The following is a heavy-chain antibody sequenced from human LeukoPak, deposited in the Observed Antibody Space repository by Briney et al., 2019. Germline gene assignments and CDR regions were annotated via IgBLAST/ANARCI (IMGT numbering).Heavy chain of an antibody. D-gene: IGHD2-21*02. V-gene: IGHV1-46*01. J-gene: IGHJ6*04. CDR3: ARDHQVTAIRYYYGIDV. CDR1: GYTFTSYY. CDR2: INPSGGST. Sequence: ASVKVACKASGYTFTSYYMHWVRQAPGQGLEWMGIINPSGGSTSYAQKFQGRVTMTRDTSTSTVYMELSSLRSEDTAVYYCARDHQVTAIRYYYGIDVWGKGTTVTVSS.